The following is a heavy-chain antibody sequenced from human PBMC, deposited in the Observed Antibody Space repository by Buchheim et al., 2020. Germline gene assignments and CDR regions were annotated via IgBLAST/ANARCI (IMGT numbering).Heavy chain of an antibody. CDR2: ISGSGGST. CDR1: GFTFSSYA. D-gene: IGHD5-12*01. Sequence: EVQLLESGGGLVQPGGSLRLSCAASGFTFSSYAMSWVRQAPGKGLEWVSAISGSGGSTYYADSVTGRCPLPSDHSKNTLYLQMNSLRAEDTAVYYCAKAGQSGYDWADFDYWGQGTL. V-gene: IGHV3-23*01. CDR3: AKAGQSGYDWADFDY. J-gene: IGHJ4*02.